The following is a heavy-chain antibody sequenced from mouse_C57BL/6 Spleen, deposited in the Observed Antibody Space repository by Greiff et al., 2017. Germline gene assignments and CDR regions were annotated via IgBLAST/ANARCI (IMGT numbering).Heavy chain of an antibody. J-gene: IGHJ1*03. V-gene: IGHV1-80*01. CDR1: GYAFSSYW. CDR2: IYPGDGAT. CDR3: ARANGNYPYFDV. D-gene: IGHD2-1*01. Sequence: QVQLQQSGAELVKPGASVKISCKASGYAFSSYWMNWVKQRPGKGLEWIGQIYPGDGATNYNGKFKGKATLTADKSSSTAYMQLSSLTSEDSAVYFCARANGNYPYFDVWGTGTTVTVSS.